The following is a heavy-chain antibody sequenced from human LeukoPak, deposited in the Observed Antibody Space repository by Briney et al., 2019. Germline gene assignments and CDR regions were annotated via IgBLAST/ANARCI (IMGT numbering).Heavy chain of an antibody. D-gene: IGHD5-24*01. V-gene: IGHV4-34*01. CDR1: GGSFSGYY. J-gene: IGHJ5*02. CDR3: ATGPEMAT. CDR2: INHSGST. Sequence: SETLSLTCAVYGGSFSGYYWSWIRQPPGKGLEWIGEINHSGSTNYNPSLKSRVTISVDTSKNQFSLKLSSVTAADTAVYYCATGPEMATWGQGPLVTVSS.